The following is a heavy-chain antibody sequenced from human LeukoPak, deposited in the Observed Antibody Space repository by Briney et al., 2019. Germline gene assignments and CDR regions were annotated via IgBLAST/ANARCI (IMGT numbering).Heavy chain of an antibody. Sequence: PSETLSLTCTVSGVSLSRYHWNCLRQTPGKALEGLGYIYYSGSTHYNPSLKSRVTISVDKSKNQFSLNLTSVTAADTAVYYCARFTPQGYGWGGYNRFDPWGQGTLVTVSS. J-gene: IGHJ5*02. V-gene: IGHV4-59*01. CDR2: IYYSGST. CDR1: GVSLSRYH. D-gene: IGHD3-16*01. CDR3: ARFTPQGYGWGGYNRFDP.